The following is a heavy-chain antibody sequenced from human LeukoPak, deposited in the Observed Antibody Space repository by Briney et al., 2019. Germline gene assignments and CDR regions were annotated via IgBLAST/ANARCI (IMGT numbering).Heavy chain of an antibody. V-gene: IGHV3-23*01. CDR3: VQEGPRGLAFDI. CDR2: ITASGGDT. J-gene: IGHJ3*02. Sequence: GGSLRLSCAASGFTFNTFAMSWVRQAPGKGLEWVSAITASGGDTYYADSVKGRFTISRDNSKNILYLQMNSLRAEDTAVYYCVQEGPRGLAFDIWGQGTKVTVSS. CDR1: GFTFNTFA.